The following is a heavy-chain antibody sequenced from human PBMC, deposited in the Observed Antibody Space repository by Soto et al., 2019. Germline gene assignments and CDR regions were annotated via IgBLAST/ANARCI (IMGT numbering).Heavy chain of an antibody. D-gene: IGHD6-6*01. CDR1: GGSISSGCYY. CDR3: ARDSSYHSYGMDV. Sequence: TLSLTCTVSGGSISSGCYYWSWIRQHPGKGLEWIGYIYYSGSTYYNPSLKSRVTISVDTSKNQFSLKLSSVTAADTAVYYCARDSSYHSYGMDVWGQGTTVTVS. V-gene: IGHV4-31*03. CDR2: IYYSGST. J-gene: IGHJ6*02.